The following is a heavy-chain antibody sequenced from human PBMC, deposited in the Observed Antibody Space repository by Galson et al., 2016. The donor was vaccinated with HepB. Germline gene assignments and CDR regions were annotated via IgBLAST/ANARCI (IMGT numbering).Heavy chain of an antibody. D-gene: IGHD3-22*01. CDR1: GFTFRNYG. J-gene: IGHJ5*02. CDR2: ISRSSRTK. V-gene: IGHV3-48*02. Sequence: SLRLSCAASGFTFRNYGMTWVRQAPGKGLEWLSYISRSSRTKYYADSVKGRFTISRDNAKSSLYLEMNSLRDEDTALYYCVRDTDRAFTFDPWGQGTLVIVSS. CDR3: VRDTDRAFTFDP.